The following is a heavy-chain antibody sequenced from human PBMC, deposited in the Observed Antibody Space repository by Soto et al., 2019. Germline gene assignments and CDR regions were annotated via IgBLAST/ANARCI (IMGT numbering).Heavy chain of an antibody. J-gene: IGHJ4*02. CDR1: GGSISSGGYS. CDR2: IYHSGST. Sequence: SETLSLTCAVSGGSISSGGYSWSWMRQPPGKGLEWIGYIYHSGSTYYNPSLKSRVTISVDRSKNQFSLKLSSVTAADTAVYYCARVHDYWGQGTLVTVSS. CDR3: ARVHDY. V-gene: IGHV4-30-2*01.